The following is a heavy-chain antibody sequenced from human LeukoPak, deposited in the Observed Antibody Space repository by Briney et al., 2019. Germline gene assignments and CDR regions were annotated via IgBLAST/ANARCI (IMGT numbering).Heavy chain of an antibody. CDR1: GYTFTDFY. Sequence: ASVKVSCKASGYTFTDFYMHWVRQAPGQGLEWMGWITPNSGGTDYAQKFQGRVTMTRDTSISTAYMELSRLRSDDTAVYYCAKGDGGYEDYWGQGTLVTVSS. V-gene: IGHV1-2*02. CDR2: ITPNSGGT. J-gene: IGHJ4*02. CDR3: AKGDGGYEDY. D-gene: IGHD4-17*01.